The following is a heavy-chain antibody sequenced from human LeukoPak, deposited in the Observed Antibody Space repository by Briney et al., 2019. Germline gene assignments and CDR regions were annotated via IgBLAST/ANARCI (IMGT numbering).Heavy chain of an antibody. J-gene: IGHJ4*02. D-gene: IGHD1-26*01. V-gene: IGHV4-4*07. CDR2: VYASGTT. CDR3: ARMGSVGATTPHFDY. Sequence: SETLSLTCTVSGGSIVSNYWNWIRQPAGMGLEWFVRVYASGTTNTSTSLKSRVTMSVDTSKNQFSLKLSSVTAADTAVYYCARMGSVGATTPHFDYWGQGTLVTVSS. CDR1: GGSIVSNY.